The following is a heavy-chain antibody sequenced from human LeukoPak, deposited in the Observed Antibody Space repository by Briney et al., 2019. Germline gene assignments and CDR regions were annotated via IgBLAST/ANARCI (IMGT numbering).Heavy chain of an antibody. V-gene: IGHV3-7*03. CDR1: GFTFSRYW. Sequence: GGSLRLSCAASGFTFSRYWMTWVRQAPGKGLEWVASINEDGSGKHYVDSVKGRFTISRDNAQKSVYLEMNSLRAEDTAVYYCARAVTSTEGYWGQGTLATVSS. J-gene: IGHJ4*02. D-gene: IGHD4-17*01. CDR3: ARAVTSTEGY. CDR2: INEDGSGK.